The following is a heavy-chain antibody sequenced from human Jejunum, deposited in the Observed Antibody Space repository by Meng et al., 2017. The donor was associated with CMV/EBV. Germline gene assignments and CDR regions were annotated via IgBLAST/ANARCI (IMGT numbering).Heavy chain of an antibody. CDR1: GFTCSSYW. D-gene: IGHD2-21*01. V-gene: IGHV3-74*01. Sequence: GFTCSSYWMHWVRQAPGKGLVGVSRINRDGSYTSYRASVKGRFTISRDNAKNTLYLQMNSLRAEDTAVYYCARDANCGGDCYSDYWGQGTLVTVSS. CDR2: INRDGSYT. CDR3: ARDANCGGDCYSDY. J-gene: IGHJ4*02.